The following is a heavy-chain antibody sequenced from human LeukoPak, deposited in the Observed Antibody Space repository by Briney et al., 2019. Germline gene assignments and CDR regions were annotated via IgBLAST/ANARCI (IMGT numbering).Heavy chain of an antibody. J-gene: IGHJ4*02. D-gene: IGHD3-9*01. CDR2: INHIGSN. V-gene: IGHV4-34*01. CDR1: GGSFSRYY. CDR3: ARGGRFTDWSRAYYFDV. Sequence: AETLSLTCGVVGGSFSRYYWTWIRQPPGEGLEWIGEINHIGSNIYNPFLESRVPMSVETSKSQFSLNVSSVTAADTAVYYCARGGRFTDWSRAYYFDVWGLGTPVSAS.